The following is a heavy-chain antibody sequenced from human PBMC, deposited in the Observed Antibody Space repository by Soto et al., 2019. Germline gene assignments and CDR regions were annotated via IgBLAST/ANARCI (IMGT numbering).Heavy chain of an antibody. CDR3: ARDHAIAALGWFDP. V-gene: IGHV3-21*01. D-gene: IGHD6-13*01. CDR2: ISSSSSYI. J-gene: IGHJ5*02. CDR1: GFTFSSYS. Sequence: GGSLRLSCAASGFTFSSYSMNWVRQAPGKGLEWVSSISSSSSYIYYADSVKGRFTISRDNAKNSLYLQMSSLRAEDTAVYYCARDHAIAALGWFDPWGQGTLVTVSS.